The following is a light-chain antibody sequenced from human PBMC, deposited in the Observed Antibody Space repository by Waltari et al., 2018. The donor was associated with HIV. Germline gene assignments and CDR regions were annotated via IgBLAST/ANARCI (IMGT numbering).Light chain of an antibody. J-gene: IGLJ3*02. Sequence: QSVLTQPPSVSGAPEQRVTISCSGGSSNIGSGSDVHWYQQFPGTAPKVLIYAITNRPSGVPDRFSGSKSGYSASLVITGLQAEDDADYYCQSYDSSLCGWVFGGGTKLTVL. CDR3: QSYDSSLCGWV. CDR1: SSNIGSGSD. CDR2: AIT. V-gene: IGLV1-40*01.